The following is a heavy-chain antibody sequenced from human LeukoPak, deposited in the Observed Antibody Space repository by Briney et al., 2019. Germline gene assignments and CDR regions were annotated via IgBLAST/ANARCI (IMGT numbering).Heavy chain of an antibody. V-gene: IGHV3-21*04. Sequence: GGSLRLSCAASGFTFSSYSMNWVRQAPGKGLEWVSSISSSSSYIYYADSVKGRFTISRDNAKNSLYLQMNSLRAEDTALYYCAKGSTYYYYYYMDVWGKGTTVTVSS. CDR3: AKGSTYYYYYYMDV. CDR2: ISSSSSYI. J-gene: IGHJ6*03. CDR1: GFTFSSYS.